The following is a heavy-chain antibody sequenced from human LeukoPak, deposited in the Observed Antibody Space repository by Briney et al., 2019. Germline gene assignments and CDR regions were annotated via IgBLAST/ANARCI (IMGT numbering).Heavy chain of an antibody. V-gene: IGHV4-4*07. CDR2: IYTSGST. J-gene: IGHJ6*02. Sequence: SETLSLTCTVSGGSISSYYWSWIRQPAGKGLEWIGRIYTSGSTNYNPSLKSRVTMSVDTSKNQFSLKLSSVTAADTAVYYCARDHEYYYDSSGYYYYGMDVWGQGTTVTVSS. CDR3: ARDHEYYYDSSGYYYYGMDV. D-gene: IGHD3-22*01. CDR1: GGSISSYY.